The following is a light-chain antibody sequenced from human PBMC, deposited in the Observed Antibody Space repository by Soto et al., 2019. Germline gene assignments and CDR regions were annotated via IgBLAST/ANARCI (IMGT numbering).Light chain of an antibody. CDR3: LQINSLPIT. V-gene: IGKV1-9*01. Sequence: DIQLTQSPSFLSASVGDRVTITCRASQGINNYLAWYQQKPGKAPKLLIHTVSTLQSGVPSRFSGSGSGTEFTLTISSLQPDDFASYYCLQINSLPITFGQGTRLEIK. J-gene: IGKJ5*01. CDR1: QGINNY. CDR2: TVS.